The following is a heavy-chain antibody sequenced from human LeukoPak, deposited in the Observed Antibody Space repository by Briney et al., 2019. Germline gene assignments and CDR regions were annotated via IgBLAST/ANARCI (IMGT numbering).Heavy chain of an antibody. J-gene: IGHJ4*02. Sequence: ASVKVSCKASGYTFINYDIAWVRQAPGQGLEWMGWISVDNGNTNYAQRFQGRVTMTTDTSTSTAYMELRSLRSDDTAVYYCARDWSYSSGWRVELIDYWGQGTLVTVSS. D-gene: IGHD6-19*01. CDR3: ARDWSYSSGWRVELIDY. V-gene: IGHV1-18*01. CDR1: GYTFINYD. CDR2: ISVDNGNT.